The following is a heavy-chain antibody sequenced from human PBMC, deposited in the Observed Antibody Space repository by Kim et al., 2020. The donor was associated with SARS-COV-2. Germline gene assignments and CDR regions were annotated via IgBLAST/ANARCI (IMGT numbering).Heavy chain of an antibody. D-gene: IGHD3-22*01. CDR3: ARAQLTITMIVVVITASSYFEY. CDR2: INHSGST. V-gene: IGHV4-34*01. Sequence: SETLSLTCAVYGGSFSGYYWSWIRQPPGKGLEWIGEINHSGSTNYNPSLKSRVTISVDTSKNQFSLKLSSVTAADTAVYYCARAQLTITMIVVVITASSYFEYSGHGAPCTAS. J-gene: IGHJ4*01. CDR1: GGSFSGYY.